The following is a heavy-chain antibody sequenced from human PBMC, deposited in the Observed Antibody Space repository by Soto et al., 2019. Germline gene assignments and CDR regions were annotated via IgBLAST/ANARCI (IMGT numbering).Heavy chain of an antibody. CDR3: TRSPVLVRGVRAFDY. J-gene: IGHJ4*02. V-gene: IGHV3-13*01. CDR1: GFTFSRYD. CDR2: IGTAGDT. D-gene: IGHD3-10*01. Sequence: EVQLVESGGGLVQPGGSLRLPCAASGFTFSRYDMHWVRQATGKSLEWVSAIGTAGDTYYPGSVKGRFTISRENAKNSLYLQMNSLRAGDTAVYYCTRSPVLVRGVRAFDYWGQGILVTVSS.